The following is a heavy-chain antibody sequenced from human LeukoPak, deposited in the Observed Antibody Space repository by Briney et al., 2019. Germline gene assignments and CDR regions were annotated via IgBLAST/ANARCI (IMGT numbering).Heavy chain of an antibody. Sequence: SGTLSLTFAVSGGSISSSNWWSWVRQPPEKGLEWIGEIYHSGSTNYNPSLKSRVTISVDKSKNQFSLKVTSVTAADTAMYYCARHIGIVGLRGFDYWGQGTLVTVSS. CDR2: IYHSGST. V-gene: IGHV4-4*02. D-gene: IGHD2/OR15-2a*01. CDR3: ARHIGIVGLRGFDY. CDR1: GGSISSSNW. J-gene: IGHJ4*02.